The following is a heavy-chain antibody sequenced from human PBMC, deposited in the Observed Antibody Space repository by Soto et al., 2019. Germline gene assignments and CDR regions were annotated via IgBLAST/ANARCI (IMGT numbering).Heavy chain of an antibody. CDR3: AKYGDGNYDFWSGYYFDY. V-gene: IGHV3-23*01. CDR1: GFTFSSYA. CDR2: ISGSGGST. D-gene: IGHD3-3*01. J-gene: IGHJ4*02. Sequence: GGSLRLSCAASGFTFSSYAMSWVRQAPGKGLEWVSAISGSGGSTYYADSVKGRFTISRDNSKNTLYLQMNSLRAEDTAVYYCAKYGDGNYDFWSGYYFDYWGQGTLVTVSS.